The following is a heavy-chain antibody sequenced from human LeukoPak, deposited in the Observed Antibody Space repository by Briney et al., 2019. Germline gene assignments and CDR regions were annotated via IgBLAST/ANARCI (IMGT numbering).Heavy chain of an antibody. CDR2: IYTSGST. V-gene: IGHV4-4*07. Sequence: SETLSLTCTVSGGSISSYHWSWIRQPAGKGLEWIGRIYTSGSTNYNPSLKSRVTMSVDTSKNQFSLRLNSVTAADTAVYYCARARYYYYNYMDVWGKGTTVTVSS. CDR3: ARARYYYYNYMDV. CDR1: GGSISSYH. J-gene: IGHJ6*03.